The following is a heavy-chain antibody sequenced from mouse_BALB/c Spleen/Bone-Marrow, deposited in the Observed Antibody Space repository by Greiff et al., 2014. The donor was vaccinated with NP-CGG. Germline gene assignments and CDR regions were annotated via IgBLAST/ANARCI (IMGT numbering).Heavy chain of an antibody. J-gene: IGHJ2*01. D-gene: IGHD2-2*01. CDR2: INPYNDGT. CDR1: GYTFTSYV. V-gene: IGHV1-14*01. CDR3: AREGGYDEDYFDY. Sequence: LVESGPELVKPGASVKTSCKASGYTFTSYVMHWVKQKPGQGLEWIGCINPYNDGTKYNEKFKGKATLTSDKSSSTAYMELSSLTSEDSAVYYCAREGGYDEDYFDYWGQGTTLTVSS.